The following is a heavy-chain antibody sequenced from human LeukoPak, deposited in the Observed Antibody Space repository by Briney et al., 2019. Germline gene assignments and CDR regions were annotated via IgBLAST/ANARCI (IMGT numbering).Heavy chain of an antibody. Sequence: PGGSLRLSCAASGFTFSNYAMHWARQAPGKGLEWVAFISHDRSNNCHADSVKGRFTISRDNSKNTLYLQMNRMTAENTVVYYCAREVEMATTDAFDIWGQGTMVTVSS. V-gene: IGHV3-30-3*01. J-gene: IGHJ3*02. CDR1: GFTFSNYA. CDR3: AREVEMATTDAFDI. D-gene: IGHD5-24*01. CDR2: ISHDRSNN.